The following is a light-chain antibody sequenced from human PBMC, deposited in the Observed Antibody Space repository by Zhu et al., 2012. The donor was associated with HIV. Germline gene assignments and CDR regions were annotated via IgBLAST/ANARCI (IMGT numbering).Light chain of an antibody. V-gene: IGKV3-15*01. J-gene: IGKJ4*01. CDR2: DAS. CDR1: QSISNK. CDR3: QQYDKWPPLT. Sequence: EIVMTQSPATLSVSPGERVTLSCRASQSISNKLAWYQQNPGQAPRLLIYDASTRATGIPARFSGSGSGTEFTLTISSLQSEDFAVYYCQQYDKWPPLTFGGGPR.